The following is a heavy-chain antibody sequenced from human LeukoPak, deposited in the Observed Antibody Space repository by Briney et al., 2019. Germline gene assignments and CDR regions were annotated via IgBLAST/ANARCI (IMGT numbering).Heavy chain of an antibody. Sequence: PGGSLRLSCAASGFTFSSYNMNWVRQAPGKGLEWVSSISSTSRSYIYYADSVKGRFTISRDNAKNSLYLQMNSLRAEDTAVYYCARDGSGWYYFDYWGQGTLVTVSS. V-gene: IGHV3-21*01. CDR1: GFTFSSYN. J-gene: IGHJ4*02. CDR3: ARDGSGWYYFDY. CDR2: ISSTSRSYI. D-gene: IGHD6-19*01.